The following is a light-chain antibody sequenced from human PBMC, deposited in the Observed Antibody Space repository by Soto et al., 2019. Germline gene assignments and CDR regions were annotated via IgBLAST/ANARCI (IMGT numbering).Light chain of an antibody. CDR3: QRYNSYSGT. Sequence: DIQMTQSPSTLSASVGDRVTITCRASQSISSWLAWYQQKPGKAPKLLIYDAYSLESGVPSRFSGSGSGTEFALANSSVQPDDFATYYFQRYNSYSGTFSQGTKVEIK. J-gene: IGKJ1*01. CDR2: DAY. V-gene: IGKV1-5*01. CDR1: QSISSW.